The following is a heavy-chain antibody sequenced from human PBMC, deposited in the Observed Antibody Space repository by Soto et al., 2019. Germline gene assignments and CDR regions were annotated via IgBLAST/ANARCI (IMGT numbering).Heavy chain of an antibody. V-gene: IGHV1-8*01. CDR1: GYTFTSYD. J-gene: IGHJ5*02. Sequence: QVQLVQSGAEVKKPGASVKVSCKASGYTFTSYDINWVRQASGQGLEWMGWMNPNSGNTGYAQKFQGRVTMTRNTSNSTAYMELSSLRSEDTAVYYCARVPAFTTEFDPWGQGTLVTVSS. CDR2: MNPNSGNT. D-gene: IGHD3-3*01. CDR3: ARVPAFTTEFDP.